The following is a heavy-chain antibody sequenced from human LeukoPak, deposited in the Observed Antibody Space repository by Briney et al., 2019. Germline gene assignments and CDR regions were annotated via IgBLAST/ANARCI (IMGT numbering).Heavy chain of an antibody. J-gene: IGHJ4*02. CDR2: ISGSGGST. D-gene: IGHD6-13*01. V-gene: IGHV3-23*01. CDR3: AKYPTPGGYSSSWLFDY. Sequence: GGSLRLSCAASGFTFSSYAMSWVRQAPGKGLEWVSAISGSGGSTYYADSVKGRFTISRDNSKNTLYLQMNSLRAEDTAVYYCAKYPTPGGYSSSWLFDYWGQGTLVTVSS. CDR1: GFTFSSYA.